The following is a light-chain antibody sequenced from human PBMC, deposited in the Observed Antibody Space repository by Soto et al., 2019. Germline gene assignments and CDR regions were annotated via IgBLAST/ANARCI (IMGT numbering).Light chain of an antibody. Sequence: EIVLTQSPGTLSLSPGERATLSCRASQSVRSDYLAWYQQKPGQAPRLHIYGASTRATGIPDRFTGSGSGTDFTLTISRLEPEDFAVYYCQQYGSSSWTFGQGTRWIS. V-gene: IGKV3-20*01. CDR3: QQYGSSSWT. CDR1: QSVRSDY. J-gene: IGKJ1*01. CDR2: GAS.